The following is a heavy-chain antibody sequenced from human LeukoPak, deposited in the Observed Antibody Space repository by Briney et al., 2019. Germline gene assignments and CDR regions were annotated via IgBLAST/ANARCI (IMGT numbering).Heavy chain of an antibody. CDR1: GFTFSSYA. Sequence: GGSLRLSCAASGFTFSSYAMSWVRQAPGKGLEWVSSISGSGGSTYYADSVQGRFTISRDNSKNTLYLQMNSLRAEETAVYYCAKPFLGGSMVRGVPHEYYFDYWGQGTLVTVSS. V-gene: IGHV3-23*01. J-gene: IGHJ4*02. D-gene: IGHD3-10*01. CDR3: AKPFLGGSMVRGVPHEYYFDY. CDR2: ISGSGGST.